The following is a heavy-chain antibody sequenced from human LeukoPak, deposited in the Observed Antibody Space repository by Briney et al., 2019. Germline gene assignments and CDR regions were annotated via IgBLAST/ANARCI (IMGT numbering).Heavy chain of an antibody. CDR1: GGSISSYY. Sequence: SETLSLTCNVSGGSISSYYWSWIRQPPGKGLEWIGEINHSGSTNYNPSLKSRVTISVDTSKNQFSLKLSSVTAADTAVYYCARGRGRYGGNKYYFDYWGQGTLVTVSS. D-gene: IGHD4-23*01. V-gene: IGHV4-34*01. CDR2: INHSGST. J-gene: IGHJ4*02. CDR3: ARGRGRYGGNKYYFDY.